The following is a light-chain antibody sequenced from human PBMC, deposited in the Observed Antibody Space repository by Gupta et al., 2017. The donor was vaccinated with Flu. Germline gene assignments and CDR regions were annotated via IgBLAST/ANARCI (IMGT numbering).Light chain of an antibody. CDR2: LNSDAPH. Sequence: QLVLTQSPSASASLGAPVKLTCTLSSAPSRYAIACHTQQPEKGPRSTMKLNSDAPHTKGDGNPDRVSESSSGAERYLTISSLQSEDEADYYCQTWGTGIGVFGGGTKLTVL. CDR3: QTWGTGIGV. CDR1: SAPSRYA. J-gene: IGLJ3*02. V-gene: IGLV4-69*01.